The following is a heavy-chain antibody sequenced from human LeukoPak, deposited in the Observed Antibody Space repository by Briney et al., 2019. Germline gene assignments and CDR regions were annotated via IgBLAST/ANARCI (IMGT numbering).Heavy chain of an antibody. Sequence: GGTLRLSCAGSGFTFSSYGMSWVRQAPGKGLEWVSCIRGSGTSTYYADSVKGRFTISRDNSKNTLYLQMNSLRAEDTAAYYCAKVTYGSGTYGAFDYWGQGTLVTVSS. CDR1: GFTFSSYG. CDR2: IRGSGTST. J-gene: IGHJ4*02. CDR3: AKVTYGSGTYGAFDY. V-gene: IGHV3-23*01. D-gene: IGHD3-10*01.